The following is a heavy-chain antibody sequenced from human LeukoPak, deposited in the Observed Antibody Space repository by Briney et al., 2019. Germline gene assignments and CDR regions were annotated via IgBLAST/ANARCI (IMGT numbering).Heavy chain of an antibody. V-gene: IGHV3-73*01. CDR1: GFTFSGSA. J-gene: IGHJ6*02. CDR2: IRSKANSYAT. D-gene: IGHD1-26*01. CDR3: TRLESGGSAVYYYYGMDV. Sequence: PGGSLRLSCAASGFTFSGSAMHWVRQASGKGLEWVGRIRSKANSYATAYAASVKGRFTISRDDSKNTAYLQMNSLKTEDTAVYYCTRLESGGSAVYYYYGMDVWGQGTTVTVSS.